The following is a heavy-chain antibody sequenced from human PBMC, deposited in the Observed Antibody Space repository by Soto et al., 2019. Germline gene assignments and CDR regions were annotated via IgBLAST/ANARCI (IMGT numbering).Heavy chain of an antibody. V-gene: IGHV1-69*01. D-gene: IGHD6-19*01. CDR2: IIPIFGTA. CDR3: ASENCSGWDEFYY. CDR1: GGTFSSYA. J-gene: IGHJ4*02. Sequence: QVQLVQSGAEVKKPGSSVKVSCKASGGTFSSYAISWVLQAPGQGLEWMGGIIPIFGTANYAQKFPGRVTITADESTSTAYIEMSSHRSEDTAVYDCASENCSGWDEFYYWGQGTLVTVSS.